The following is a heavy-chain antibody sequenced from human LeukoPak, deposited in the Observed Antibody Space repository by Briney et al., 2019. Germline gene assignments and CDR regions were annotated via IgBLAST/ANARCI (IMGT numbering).Heavy chain of an antibody. CDR2: IKPNSGGT. CDR3: AREGARRDGYNFYYFDY. D-gene: IGHD5-24*01. Sequence: GASVKVSCKASGYTFTGYYMHWVRQAPGQGLEWMGWIKPNSGGTNYAQKFQGRVTMTRDTSISTAYMELSRLRSDDTAVYYCAREGARRDGYNFYYFDYWGQGTLVTVSS. V-gene: IGHV1-2*02. CDR1: GYTFTGYY. J-gene: IGHJ4*02.